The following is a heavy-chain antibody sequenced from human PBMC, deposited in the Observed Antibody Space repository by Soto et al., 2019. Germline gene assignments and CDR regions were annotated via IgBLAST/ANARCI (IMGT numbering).Heavy chain of an antibody. V-gene: IGHV3-30*18. CDR3: AKDLLAYYESSGYPSAHYGIDV. CDR1: GFTLSSYG. CDR2: ISYDGSNK. D-gene: IGHD3-22*01. Sequence: PEGSLRLSCAASGFTLSSYGMQWVRQASGKGLGWVAVISYDGSNKYYADSVKGRFTISRDNSKYTLYLQMNSLRAEDTAVYYCAKDLLAYYESSGYPSAHYGIDVWGQRTTVAVSS. J-gene: IGHJ6*02.